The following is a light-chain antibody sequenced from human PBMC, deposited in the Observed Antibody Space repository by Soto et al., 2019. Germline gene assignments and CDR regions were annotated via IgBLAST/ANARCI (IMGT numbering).Light chain of an antibody. V-gene: IGKV1-6*01. CDR3: VQDYDYPRT. CDR1: QVIRND. CDR2: AAS. J-gene: IGKJ1*01. Sequence: AIQMTQSPSSLSASVGERVTITCRASQVIRNDLGWYQQKPGKAPKLLIYAASTLHSGVPSRFSGSGSATEFTLTISTLHPDDFATYYCVQDYDYPRTFXQGTKVDIK.